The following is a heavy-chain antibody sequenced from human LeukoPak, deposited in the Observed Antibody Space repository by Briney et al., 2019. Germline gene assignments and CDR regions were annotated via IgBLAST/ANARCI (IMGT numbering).Heavy chain of an antibody. D-gene: IGHD3-22*01. Sequence: SQTLSLTCAISGDSVSSNSAAWNWIRQSPSRGLEWLGRTYYRSKWYNDYVVSVKSRITINPDTSKNQFSLQLNSVTPEDTPVYYCASTYYYDSSGDAFDIWGQGTMVTVSS. V-gene: IGHV6-1*01. J-gene: IGHJ3*02. CDR1: GDSVSSNSAA. CDR3: ASTYYYDSSGDAFDI. CDR2: TYYRSKWYN.